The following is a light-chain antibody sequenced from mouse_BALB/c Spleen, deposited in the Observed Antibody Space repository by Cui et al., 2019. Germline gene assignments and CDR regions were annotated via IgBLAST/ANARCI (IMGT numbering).Light chain of an antibody. CDR3: WQGTHFPQT. J-gene: IGKJ1*01. V-gene: IGKV1-135*01. CDR2: LVS. CDR1: QSRLDNDGKTY. Sequence: DGVMTQTSLTFSVTIGQPASICCTSSQSRLDNDGKTYLNWLLQRPGQSPKRLIYLVSKLDSGVPDRFTGSGSGTDFTLKISRVEAEDLGVYYCWQGTHFPQTFGGGTKLEIK.